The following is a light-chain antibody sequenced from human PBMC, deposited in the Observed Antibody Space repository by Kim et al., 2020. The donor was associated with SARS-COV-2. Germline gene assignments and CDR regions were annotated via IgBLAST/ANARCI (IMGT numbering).Light chain of an antibody. V-gene: IGKV3-11*01. CDR1: QSVGNS. Sequence: LTPGERATLSCRASQSVGNSLAWFQQKPGQAPRLLIFETSNRATGIPARFSGSGSGTAFTLTISSLEPEDFAVYYCQQRYNWPLTFGGGTKVDIK. CDR2: ETS. CDR3: QQRYNWPLT. J-gene: IGKJ4*01.